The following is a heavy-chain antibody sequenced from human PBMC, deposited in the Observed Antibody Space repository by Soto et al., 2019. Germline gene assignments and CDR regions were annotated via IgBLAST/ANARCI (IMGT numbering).Heavy chain of an antibody. Sequence: QVQLQESGPGLVKPSETLSLTCTVSSGSISSSRWWSWVRQSPGKGLEWIGEVAENGCIHCIPSLKSRLTISLDKSKNRFCLRLTSVTAADTALYYCARNRYDGYEFDCWGQGALVTVPS. CDR2: VAENGCI. D-gene: IGHD5-12*01. CDR1: SGSISSSRW. V-gene: IGHV4-4*02. CDR3: ARNRYDGYEFDC. J-gene: IGHJ4*02.